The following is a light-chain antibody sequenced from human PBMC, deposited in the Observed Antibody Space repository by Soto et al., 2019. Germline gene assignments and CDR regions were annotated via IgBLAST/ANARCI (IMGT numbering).Light chain of an antibody. Sequence: EIVLTQSPATLSLSPGERATLSCRASQSISTFLNWYQQKPGQAPRLLIYDASNRATGIPARFRGSGSGTDFTLTSSSLEPEDFAVYYCQQRSSWPLYTFGQGTKLEIK. CDR1: QSISTF. CDR3: QQRSSWPLYT. V-gene: IGKV3-11*01. CDR2: DAS. J-gene: IGKJ2*01.